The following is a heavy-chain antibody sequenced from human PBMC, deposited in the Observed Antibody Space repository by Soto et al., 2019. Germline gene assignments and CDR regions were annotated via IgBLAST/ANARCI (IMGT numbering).Heavy chain of an antibody. D-gene: IGHD4-4*01. Sequence: SETLSLTCTVSGGSLSSSSYYWGWIRQPPGKGLEWIGSIYYSGSTYYNPSLKSRVTISVDTSKNQFSLKLSSVTAADTAVYYCARLHSNYYYYGMDVWGQGTTVTVSS. CDR2: IYYSGST. CDR1: GGSLSSSSYY. CDR3: ARLHSNYYYYGMDV. V-gene: IGHV4-39*01. J-gene: IGHJ6*02.